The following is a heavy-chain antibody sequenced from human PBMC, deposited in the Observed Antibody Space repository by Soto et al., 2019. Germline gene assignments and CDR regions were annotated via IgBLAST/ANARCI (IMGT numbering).Heavy chain of an antibody. J-gene: IGHJ4*02. CDR2: IWYDGSNK. D-gene: IGHD6-13*01. V-gene: IGHV3-33*01. CDR3: ARDTLAAPYSSSWYRGDY. CDR1: GFTFSSYG. Sequence: GGSLRLSCAASGFTFSSYGMHWVRQAPGKGLEWVAVIWYDGSNKYYADSVKGRFTISRDNSKNTLYLQMNSLRAEDTAVYYCARDTLAAPYSSSWYRGDYWGQGTLVTVSS.